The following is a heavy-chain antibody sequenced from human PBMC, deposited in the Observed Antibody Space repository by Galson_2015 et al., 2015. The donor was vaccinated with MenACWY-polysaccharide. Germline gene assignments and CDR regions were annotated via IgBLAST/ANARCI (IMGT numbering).Heavy chain of an antibody. J-gene: IGHJ4*02. CDR1: GFSVTATGVG. V-gene: IGHV2-5*02. CDR3: VRLLGGVSFDS. D-gene: IGHD1-26*01. Sequence: PALVKPTQTLSLPCTFSGFSVTATGVGVGWIRQPPGKAPEWLAHIYWDGDKRFSPSLGARLTIPKDTSRDQVVLTMTDMDPVDTATYYCVRLLGGVSFDSWGQGTL. CDR2: IYWDGDK.